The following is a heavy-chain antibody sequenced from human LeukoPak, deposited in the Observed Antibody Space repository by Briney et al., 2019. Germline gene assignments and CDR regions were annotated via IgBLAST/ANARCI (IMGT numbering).Heavy chain of an antibody. CDR1: GFTFSSAW. Sequence: RGSLRLSCAASGFTFSSAWMNWVRQAPGKGLEWVARDGATTDYAAPVKGRFTLSRDDSKNTVYLQMYSLQTEDTAVYYCTTTPTYCASASCYEYFQHWGQGTLVTVSS. V-gene: IGHV3-15*01. CDR2: DGATT. CDR3: TTTPTYCASASCYEYFQH. D-gene: IGHD2-2*01. J-gene: IGHJ1*01.